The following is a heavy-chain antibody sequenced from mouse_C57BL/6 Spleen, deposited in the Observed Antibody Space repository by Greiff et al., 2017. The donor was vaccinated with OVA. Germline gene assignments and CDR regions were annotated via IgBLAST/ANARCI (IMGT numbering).Heavy chain of an antibody. Sequence: VQLQQPGAELVMPGASVKLSCKASGYTFTSYWMHWVKQRPGQGLEWIGEIDPSDSYTNYNQKFKGKSTLTVDKSSSTAYMQLSSLTSEDSAFYYCARRSSITTVVARYWYFDVWGTGTTVTVSS. V-gene: IGHV1-69*01. CDR2: IDPSDSYT. D-gene: IGHD1-1*01. CDR1: GYTFTSYW. J-gene: IGHJ1*03. CDR3: ARRSSITTVVARYWYFDV.